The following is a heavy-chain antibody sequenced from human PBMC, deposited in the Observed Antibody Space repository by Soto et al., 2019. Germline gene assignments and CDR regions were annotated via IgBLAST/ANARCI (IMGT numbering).Heavy chain of an antibody. CDR1: GCSISSSSYY. V-gene: IGHV4-39*01. Sequence: PSETLSLTCTFSGCSISSSSYYWGWIRQPPGKGLEWIGSIYYSGSTYYNPSLKSRVTISVDTSKNQFSLKLSSVTAADTAVYYCARKTTVTSFDYWGQGTLVTVSS. CDR2: IYYSGST. CDR3: ARKTTVTSFDY. J-gene: IGHJ4*02. D-gene: IGHD4-17*01.